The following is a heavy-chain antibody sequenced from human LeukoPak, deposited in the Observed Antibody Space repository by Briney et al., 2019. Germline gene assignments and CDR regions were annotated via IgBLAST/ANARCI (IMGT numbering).Heavy chain of an antibody. CDR3: VREAGYCASVCLKSNWFDP. J-gene: IGHJ5*02. D-gene: IGHD2-15*01. CDR1: GFPFSNHA. V-gene: IGHV3-23*01. Sequence: GGSPRLSCAASGFPFSNHAMSWVRQPPGKGLEWVAAISNGNTYYADSVRGRFAIFRDDSKNMVYLQMNSLRDEDTALYYCVREAGYCASVCLKSNWFDPWGQGTLVTVSS. CDR2: ISNGNT.